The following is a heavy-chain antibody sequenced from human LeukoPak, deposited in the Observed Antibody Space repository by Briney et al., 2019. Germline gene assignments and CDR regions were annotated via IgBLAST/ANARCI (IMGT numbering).Heavy chain of an antibody. V-gene: IGHV4-59*06. CDR3: ARESRAGYYDSSGYYYVYAFDI. Sequence: TSETLSLTCTVSGGSISSYYWSWIRQHPGKGLEWIGYIYYSGSTYYNPSLKSRVTISVDTSKNQFSLKLSSVTAADTAVYYCARESRAGYYDSSGYYYVYAFDIWGQGTMVTVSS. J-gene: IGHJ3*02. CDR1: GGSISSYY. D-gene: IGHD3-22*01. CDR2: IYYSGST.